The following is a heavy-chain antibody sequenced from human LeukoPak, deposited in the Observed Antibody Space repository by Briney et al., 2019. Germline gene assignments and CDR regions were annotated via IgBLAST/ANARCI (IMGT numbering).Heavy chain of an antibody. D-gene: IGHD6-19*01. Sequence: PGGSLRLSCAAFGFTFSSYGMHWVRQAPGKGLEWVAVISYDGSNKYYADSVKGRFTISRDNSKNTLYLQMDSLRAEDTAVYYCAKDLEVGSIAVASWWGQGTLVTVSS. CDR1: GFTFSSYG. CDR2: ISYDGSNK. J-gene: IGHJ4*02. CDR3: AKDLEVGSIAVASW. V-gene: IGHV3-30*18.